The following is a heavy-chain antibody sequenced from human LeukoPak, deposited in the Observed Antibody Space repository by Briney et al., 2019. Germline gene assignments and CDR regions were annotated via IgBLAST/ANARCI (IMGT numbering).Heavy chain of an antibody. D-gene: IGHD6-13*01. CDR3: ARVITIAAPDY. V-gene: IGHV3-48*04. Sequence: GGSLRLSCAASGFTFSSYSMNWVRQAPGKGLEWVSYISSSSSTIYYADSVKGRFTISRDNAKNSLYLQMNSLRAEDTAVYYCARVITIAAPDYWGQGTLVTVSS. CDR1: GFTFSSYS. CDR2: ISSSSSTI. J-gene: IGHJ4*02.